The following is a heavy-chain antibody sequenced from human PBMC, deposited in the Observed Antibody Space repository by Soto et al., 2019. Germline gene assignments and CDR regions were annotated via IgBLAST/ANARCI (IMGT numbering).Heavy chain of an antibody. CDR1: GESISSSSYY. D-gene: IGHD2-21*02. V-gene: IGHV4-39*01. Sequence: SETLSLTCIVSGESISSSSYYWGWIRQPPGKGLEWIGSIYYSGRTYYNPSFKSRVTISIDTSKNQFSLKLSSVTATDTAVYYCARQRTTVVTQAYFDHWGQGALVTVPS. CDR3: ARQRTTVVTQAYFDH. J-gene: IGHJ4*02. CDR2: IYYSGRT.